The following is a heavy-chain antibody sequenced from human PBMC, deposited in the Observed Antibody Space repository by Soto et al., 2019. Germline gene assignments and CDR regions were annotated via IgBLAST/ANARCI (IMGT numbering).Heavy chain of an antibody. V-gene: IGHV4-34*01. D-gene: IGHD3-22*01. Sequence: PSETLSLTCAVYGGSFSAYYWSWIRQPPGKGLEWIGEINHSGSTNYNPSLKSRVTISVATPKNQFSLKLSSVTAADTALYYCARIPNYYDSSGYYYACDYGGQGTLVT. J-gene: IGHJ4*02. CDR1: GGSFSAYY. CDR3: ARIPNYYDSSGYYYACDY. CDR2: INHSGST.